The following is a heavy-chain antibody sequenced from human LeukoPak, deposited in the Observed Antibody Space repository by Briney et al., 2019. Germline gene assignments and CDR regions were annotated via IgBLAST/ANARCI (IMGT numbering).Heavy chain of an antibody. CDR2: IYWNDDK. CDR3: AHLKDPYYYDSSGYLDY. D-gene: IGHD3-22*01. J-gene: IGHJ4*02. CDR1: GFSLSTGGVG. V-gene: IGHV2-5*01. Sequence: SGPTLVKPTQTLTLTCTFSGFSLSTGGVGVGWIRQPPGKALEWLALIYWNDDKRYSPSLKSRLTITKDTSKNQVVLTMTNMDPVDTATYYCAHLKDPYYYDSSGYLDYWGQGTLVTVSS.